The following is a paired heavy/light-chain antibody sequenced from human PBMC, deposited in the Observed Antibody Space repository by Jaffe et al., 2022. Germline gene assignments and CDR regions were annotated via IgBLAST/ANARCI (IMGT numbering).Heavy chain of an antibody. V-gene: IGHV3-30*02. J-gene: IGHJ4*02. CDR1: GFTFSDYG. CDR2: IRTDERVK. Sequence: QVHLVDSGGGVVQPGGSLRLSCAASGFTFSDYGMHWVRQAPGEGLEWVAFIRTDERVKYYADSVKGRFTISRDNSKNTLYLQMNSLRPDDTAVYYCAKTWVPDNGDYFNYWGQGTLVTVSP. CDR3: AKTWVPDNGDYFNY. D-gene: IGHD2-21*01.
Light chain of an antibody. Sequence: DIQMTQSPSFVSASIGDRVTITCRASQDIRSWLAWYQQKPGKAPELVIYSASRLQSGVPSRFSGSGSGTDFSLTISSLQPEDSATYYCQQANSFSLTFGGGTKVEI. CDR1: QDIRSW. J-gene: IGKJ4*01. CDR3: QQANSFSLT. V-gene: IGKV1-12*01. CDR2: SAS.